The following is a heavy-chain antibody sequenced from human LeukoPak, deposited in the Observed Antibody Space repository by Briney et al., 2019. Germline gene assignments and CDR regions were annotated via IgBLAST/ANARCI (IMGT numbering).Heavy chain of an antibody. CDR1: GGSISSYY. V-gene: IGHV4-59*08. J-gene: IGHJ5*02. CDR3: ARHAIYSGGYSYWFDP. CDR2: IYNSEYT. D-gene: IGHD1-26*01. Sequence: PSETLSLTCTVSGGSISSYYWSWIRQPPGKGREWIAYIYNSEYTNYNPSLKSRASISVDTSKTLCSLRLSSVTAADTAVYYCARHAIYSGGYSYWFDPWGLGTLVTVSS.